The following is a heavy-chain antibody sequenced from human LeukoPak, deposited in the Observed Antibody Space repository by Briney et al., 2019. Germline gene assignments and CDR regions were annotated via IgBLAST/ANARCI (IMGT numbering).Heavy chain of an antibody. Sequence: ASVKVSCKASGYTFTSYYMHWVRQAPGQGLEWMGIINPSGGSTSYAQKFQGRVTMTRDTSTSTVYMELSSLRSEDTAVYFCARVSSSWGFDYWGQGTPVTVSS. CDR2: INPSGGST. J-gene: IGHJ4*02. V-gene: IGHV1-46*01. CDR1: GYTFTSYY. CDR3: ARVSSSWGFDY. D-gene: IGHD6-13*01.